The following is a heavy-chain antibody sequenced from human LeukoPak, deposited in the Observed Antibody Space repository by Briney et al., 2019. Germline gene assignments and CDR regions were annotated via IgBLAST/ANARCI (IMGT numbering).Heavy chain of an antibody. J-gene: IGHJ4*02. CDR2: INPNSGGT. Sequence: ASVKVSCKASGYTFTGYYMHWVRQAPGQGLEWMGWINPNSGGTNYAQKFQGRVTMTRDTSISTAYMELSRLRSDDTAVYYCARGYCSGGSCTFDYWGQGTLVTVSS. CDR3: ARGYCSGGSCTFDY. CDR1: GYTFTGYY. D-gene: IGHD2-15*01. V-gene: IGHV1-2*02.